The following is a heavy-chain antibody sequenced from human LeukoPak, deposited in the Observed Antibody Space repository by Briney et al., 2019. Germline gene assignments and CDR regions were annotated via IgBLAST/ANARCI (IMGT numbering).Heavy chain of an antibody. Sequence: ASETLSLTCTVSGGSISSYYWSWIRQPPGKGLEWIGYIYYSGSTNYNPSLKSRVTISVDTSKNQFSLKLSSVTAADTAVYYCARLVDTAMVFDYWGQGTLVTVSS. CDR1: GGSISSYY. CDR2: IYYSGST. CDR3: ARLVDTAMVFDY. V-gene: IGHV4-59*08. J-gene: IGHJ4*02. D-gene: IGHD5-18*01.